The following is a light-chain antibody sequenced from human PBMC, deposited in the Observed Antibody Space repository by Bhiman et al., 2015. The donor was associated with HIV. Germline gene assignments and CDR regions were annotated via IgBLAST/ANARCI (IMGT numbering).Light chain of an antibody. CDR1: SSDVGAFHY. Sequence: CTGTSSDVGAFHYVSWYQQHPGKAPKLLIYDVNKWPSGVSSRFSGSKSGNTASLTISGLQPDDEADYYCSSYTDISTWVFGGGTKLTVL. CDR3: SSYTDISTWV. V-gene: IGLV2-14*03. CDR2: DVN. J-gene: IGLJ3*02.